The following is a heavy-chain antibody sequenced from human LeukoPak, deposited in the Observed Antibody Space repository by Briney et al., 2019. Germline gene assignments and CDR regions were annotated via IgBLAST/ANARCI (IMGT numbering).Heavy chain of an antibody. CDR3: ARRTSNPVGAIDY. J-gene: IGHJ4*02. CDR1: GGSISISNYY. D-gene: IGHD1-14*01. CDR2: IYCSGN. Sequence: PSETLSLTCTVSGGSISISNYYWGWIRQPPGRGLEWIGSIYCSGNYYNQSLKSRLTISVDTSKNNLSLNLRSVTAADTAVYYCARRTSNPVGAIDYWGQGTLVTVSS. V-gene: IGHV4-39*01.